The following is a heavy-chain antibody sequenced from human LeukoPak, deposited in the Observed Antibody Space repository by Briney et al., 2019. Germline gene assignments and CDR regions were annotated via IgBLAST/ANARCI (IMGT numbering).Heavy chain of an antibody. V-gene: IGHV6-1*01. D-gene: IGHD3-22*01. CDR1: GDSVSSNSAA. Sequence: SQTLSLTCAISGDSVSSNSAAWNWIRQSPSRGLEWLGRTYYRSKWYNDYAVSVKSRITINPDTSKNQFSLQLYSVTPEDTAVYYCAKESTYYYDSSGYYPWAFDIWGQGTMVTVSS. CDR3: AKESTYYYDSSGYYPWAFDI. CDR2: TYYRSKWYN. J-gene: IGHJ3*02.